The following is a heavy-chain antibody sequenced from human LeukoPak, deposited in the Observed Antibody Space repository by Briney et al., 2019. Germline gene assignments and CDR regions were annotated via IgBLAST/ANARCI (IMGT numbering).Heavy chain of an antibody. J-gene: IGHJ4*02. Sequence: GGSLRLSCAASGFTFSSYSMNWVRQAPGKGLEWVSFISSSSSTIYYADSVKGRFSISRDNAKNSLYLQMNSLRAEDTAVYYCARDRGGSYSAIDYWGQGTLVTVSS. CDR3: ARDRGGSYSAIDY. V-gene: IGHV3-48*04. CDR1: GFTFSSYS. D-gene: IGHD1-26*01. CDR2: ISSSSSTI.